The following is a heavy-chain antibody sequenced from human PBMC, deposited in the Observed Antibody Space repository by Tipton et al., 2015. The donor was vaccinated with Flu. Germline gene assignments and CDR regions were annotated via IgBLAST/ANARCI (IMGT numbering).Heavy chain of an antibody. Sequence: TLSLTCAVSGYSISSGYYWGCIRQPPGKGLEWIGSIYHSGSTYYNPSLKSRVTISVDTSKNQFSLKLSSVTAADTAVYYCAGQRLILDDSSGYYDYWGQGTLVTVSS. D-gene: IGHD3-22*01. CDR1: GYSISSGYY. J-gene: IGHJ4*02. CDR2: IYHSGST. V-gene: IGHV4-38-2*01. CDR3: AGQRLILDDSSGYYDY.